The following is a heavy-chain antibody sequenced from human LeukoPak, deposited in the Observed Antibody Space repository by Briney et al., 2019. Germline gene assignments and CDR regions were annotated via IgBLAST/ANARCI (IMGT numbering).Heavy chain of an antibody. V-gene: IGHV3-30*02. Sequence: GGSLRLSCAASGFNFTSYGMHWVRQAPGKGLEWVAFIRYDGSNKYYADSVKGRFTISRDNSKNTLYLQMNSLRAEDTAVYYCAKDNSIVGAIDPWGQGTLVTVSS. CDR3: AKDNSIVGAIDP. J-gene: IGHJ5*02. D-gene: IGHD1-26*01. CDR2: IRYDGSNK. CDR1: GFNFTSYG.